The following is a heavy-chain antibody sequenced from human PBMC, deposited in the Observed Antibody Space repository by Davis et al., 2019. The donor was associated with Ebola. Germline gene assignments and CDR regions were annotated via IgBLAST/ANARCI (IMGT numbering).Heavy chain of an antibody. V-gene: IGHV3-7*03. CDR3: TRVSRIVVEDY. CDR1: RLYLRDSW. D-gene: IGHD2-21*01. J-gene: IGHJ4*02. Sequence: PGGSLRPSRAASRLYLRDSWMNWVRQVPGKGLEWVGNIEPSGDRKYYVDSVEGRFTISRDNAMNSLFLQMNSLRVDDTAVYYCTRVSRIVVEDYWGQGTLVTVSS. CDR2: IEPSGDRK.